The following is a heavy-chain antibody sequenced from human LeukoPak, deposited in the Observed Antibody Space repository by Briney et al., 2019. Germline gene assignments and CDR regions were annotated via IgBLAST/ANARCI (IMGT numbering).Heavy chain of an antibody. Sequence: PSQTLSLTCTVSGGSISSGGYYWSWIRQHPGKGLEWIGYIYCSGSTYYNPSLKSRVTISVDTSKNQFSLKLSSVTAADTAVYYCARGHRTIKQDYFDYWGQGTLVTVSS. V-gene: IGHV4-31*03. CDR1: GGSISSGGYY. CDR3: ARGHRTIKQDYFDY. CDR2: IYCSGST. J-gene: IGHJ4*02. D-gene: IGHD2-2*01.